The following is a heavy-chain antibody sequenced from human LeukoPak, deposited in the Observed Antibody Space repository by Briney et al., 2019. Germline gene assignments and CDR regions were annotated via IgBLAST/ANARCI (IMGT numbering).Heavy chain of an antibody. V-gene: IGHV4-39*07. CDR1: GGSISRSSHY. Sequence: SETLSLTCTVSGGSISRSSHYWGWIRQPPGKWLEWIGSIYYSGSTYYNPSLKSRVTISVDTSKNQFSLKLSSVTAADTAVYYCARALQPYCSSTSCYMGNWFDPWGQGTLVTVSS. CDR2: IYYSGST. CDR3: ARALQPYCSSTSCYMGNWFDP. J-gene: IGHJ5*02. D-gene: IGHD2-2*02.